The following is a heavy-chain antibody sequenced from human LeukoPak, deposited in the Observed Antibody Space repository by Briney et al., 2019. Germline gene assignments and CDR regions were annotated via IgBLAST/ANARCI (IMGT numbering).Heavy chain of an antibody. V-gene: IGHV3-9*01. CDR3: AKDRVAVAYYYYGMDV. J-gene: IGHJ6*02. CDR2: ISWNSGSI. Sequence: LRLSCAASGFTFDDYAMHWVRQAPGKGLEWVSGISWNSGSIGYADSVKGRFTISRDNAKNSLYLQMNSLRAEDTALYYCAKDRVAVAYYYYGMDVWGQGTTVTVSS. D-gene: IGHD2-15*01. CDR1: GFTFDDYA.